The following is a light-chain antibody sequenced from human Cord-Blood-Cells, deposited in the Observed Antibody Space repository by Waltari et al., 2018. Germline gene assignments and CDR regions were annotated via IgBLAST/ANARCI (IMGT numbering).Light chain of an antibody. CDR3: KQDGKTPYT. Sequence: EIVMKQSPLSLPVTPAEPASISCRLSQSLLHSNGYNYLAWYLQKPGQSPQLLIYVGSSRASGVPDRFSGSGSGTDFTLNISRVEAEDVAVYYCKQDGKTPYTFGQGTKLEIK. J-gene: IGKJ2*01. V-gene: IGKV2-28*01. CDR1: QSLLHSNGYNY. CDR2: VGS.